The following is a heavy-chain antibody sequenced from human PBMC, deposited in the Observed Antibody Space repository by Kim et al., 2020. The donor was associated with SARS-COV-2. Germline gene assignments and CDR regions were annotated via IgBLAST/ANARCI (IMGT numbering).Heavy chain of an antibody. D-gene: IGHD3-22*01. CDR2: ISSSSSYT. J-gene: IGHJ4*02. CDR3: ARVGMDYYDSKSFYFDY. CDR1: GFTFSDYY. Sequence: GGSLRLSCAASGFTFSDYYMSWIRQAPGKGLEWVSYISSSSSYTNYADSVKGRFTISRDNAKNSLYLQMNSLRAEDTAVYYCARVGMDYYDSKSFYFDYWGQGTLVTVSS. V-gene: IGHV3-11*05.